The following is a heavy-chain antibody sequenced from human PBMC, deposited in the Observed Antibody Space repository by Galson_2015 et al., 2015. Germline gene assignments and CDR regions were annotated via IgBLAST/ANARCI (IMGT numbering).Heavy chain of an antibody. Sequence: SLRLSCAASGFIFSNYAIHWVRQAPGKGLEWVAVIWSDGSKKYYADSVKGRFTISRDNSKNTLSLQMNSLRAEDTAVYHCARSNYGSGTGSPADGFDVWGQGTVVTVSP. D-gene: IGHD3/OR15-3a*01. CDR3: ARSNYGSGTGSPADGFDV. J-gene: IGHJ3*01. V-gene: IGHV3-33*01. CDR2: IWSDGSKK. CDR1: GFIFSNYA.